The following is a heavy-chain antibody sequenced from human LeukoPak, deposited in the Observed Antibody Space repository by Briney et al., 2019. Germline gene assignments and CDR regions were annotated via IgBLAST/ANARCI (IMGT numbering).Heavy chain of an antibody. J-gene: IGHJ6*03. CDR1: GFTFSSYS. V-gene: IGHV3-48*01. CDR3: ARDPTHKWLRLTLYYYYYMDV. CDR2: ISSSSSTI. D-gene: IGHD5-12*01. Sequence: PGGSLRLSCAASGFTFSSYSMNWVRQAPGKGLEWVSYISSSSSTIYYAVSVKGRFTISRDNVKNSLYLQMNSLRAEDTAVYYCARDPTHKWLRLTLYYYYYMDVWGKGTTVTVSS.